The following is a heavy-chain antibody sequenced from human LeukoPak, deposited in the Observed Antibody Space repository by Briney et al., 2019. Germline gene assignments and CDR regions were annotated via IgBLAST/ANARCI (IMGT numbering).Heavy chain of an antibody. CDR3: AKGGVIAVAEFDY. Sequence: PGRSLRPSCAASGFTFDDYAMHWVRHAPGKGLEWVSGISWNSGSIGYADSVKGRFTISRDNAKNSLYLQMNSLRAEDTALYYCAKGGVIAVAEFDYWGQGTLVTVSS. CDR1: GFTFDDYA. J-gene: IGHJ4*02. D-gene: IGHD6-19*01. V-gene: IGHV3-9*01. CDR2: ISWNSGSI.